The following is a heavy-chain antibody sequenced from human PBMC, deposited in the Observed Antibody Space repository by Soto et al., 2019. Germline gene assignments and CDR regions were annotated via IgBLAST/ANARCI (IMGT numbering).Heavy chain of an antibody. CDR1: GYTFTSDG. CDR3: ARSSGDIAVAAYFDY. J-gene: IGHJ4*02. V-gene: IGHV1-18*01. Sequence: ASVKVSCKASGYTFTSDGISWVRQAPGQGLEWMGWISAYNGNTNYAQKLQGRVTMTTDTSTSTAYMELRSLRSDDTAVSYCARSSGDIAVAAYFDYWGQGTLVTVS. D-gene: IGHD6-19*01. CDR2: ISAYNGNT.